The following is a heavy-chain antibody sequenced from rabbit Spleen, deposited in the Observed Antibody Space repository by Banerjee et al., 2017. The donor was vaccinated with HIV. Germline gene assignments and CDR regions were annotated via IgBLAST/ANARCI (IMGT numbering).Heavy chain of an antibody. D-gene: IGHD1-1*01. CDR1: GIDFSSHYY. J-gene: IGHJ4*01. V-gene: IGHV1S45*01. Sequence: QEQLVESGGGLVKPGGTLTLTCTASGIDFSSHYYICWVRQAPGKGLEWIACIYTGSGSAWYASWAKGRFTISKTSSTTVTLQMTSLTAADTATYFCARDVPYFNGLNLWGQGTLVTVS. CDR2: IYTGSGSA. CDR3: ARDVPYFNGLNL.